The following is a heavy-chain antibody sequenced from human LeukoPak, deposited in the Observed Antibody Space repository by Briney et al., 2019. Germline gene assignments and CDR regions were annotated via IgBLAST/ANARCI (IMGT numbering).Heavy chain of an antibody. CDR2: IYHTGNT. Sequence: PSETLSLTCTVSGGSFNTYYWSWLRQSPGKGLEWMGYIYHTGNTNYNPSLKSRVTISIDTSQNQFSLKLTSVTAADTAVYYCARLAIAARLAPFDIWGQGTMVTVSS. V-gene: IGHV4-59*08. D-gene: IGHD6-6*01. CDR3: ARLAIAARLAPFDI. J-gene: IGHJ3*02. CDR1: GGSFNTYY.